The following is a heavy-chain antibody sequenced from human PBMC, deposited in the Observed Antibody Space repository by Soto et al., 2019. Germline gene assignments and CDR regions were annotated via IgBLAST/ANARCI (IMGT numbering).Heavy chain of an antibody. V-gene: IGHV4-31*03. CDR2: FYSSGSI. CDR1: GYSITAGGYY. J-gene: IGHJ5*02. CDR3: ARMYSSGSGWFHP. D-gene: IGHD6-19*01. Sequence: LQESGPGLVKPSQTLSLTCFVSGYSITAGGYYWSWIRHHPGKRLEWIGSFYSSGSIIYNPSLRSRVSISGDTSSNQFSMSLTSVTAADTARYYCARMYSSGSGWFHPWGQGTLVTVSS.